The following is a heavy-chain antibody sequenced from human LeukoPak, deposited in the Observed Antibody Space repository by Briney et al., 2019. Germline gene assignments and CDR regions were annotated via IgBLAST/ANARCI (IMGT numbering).Heavy chain of an antibody. V-gene: IGHV3-33*01. J-gene: IGHJ4*02. Sequence: GGCRRLSSAASGFTFSSYGMHWVRQAPGKGLEWVAVIWYDGSNKYYADSVKGRFTISRHNSKHTLYLQMNSLRAEDRAVYYCARGDDIVVLPADEVSSNYWGQATLVTV. CDR3: ARGDDIVVLPADEVSSNY. D-gene: IGHD2-2*01. CDR1: GFTFSSYG. CDR2: IWYDGSNK.